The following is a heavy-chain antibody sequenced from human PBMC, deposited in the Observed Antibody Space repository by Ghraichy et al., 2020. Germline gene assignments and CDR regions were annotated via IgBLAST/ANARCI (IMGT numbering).Heavy chain of an antibody. CDR3: AREKEVVVVAATLTFGY. V-gene: IGHV3-30-3*01. CDR1: GFIFSRYP. Sequence: GGSLRLSCAVSGFIFSRYPMHWVRQAPGKGLEWVAVLSYDGNNQYYADSVKGRFTISRDNSKNTLYLQMNSLRAEDTAVYYCAREKEVVVVAATLTFGYWGQGTLFTVS. D-gene: IGHD2-15*01. J-gene: IGHJ4*02. CDR2: LSYDGNNQ.